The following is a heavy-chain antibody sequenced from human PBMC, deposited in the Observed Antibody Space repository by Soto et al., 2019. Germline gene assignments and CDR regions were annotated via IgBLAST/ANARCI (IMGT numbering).Heavy chain of an antibody. CDR1: GGSISSYY. CDR2: IYYSGST. J-gene: IGHJ4*02. D-gene: IGHD1-26*01. V-gene: IGHV4-59*01. CDR3: ARGRWARSAFDY. Sequence: SETLSLTCTVSGGSISSYYWSWIRQPPGKGLEWIGYIYYSGSTNYNPSLKSRVTTSVDTSKNQFSLKLSSVTAADTAVYYCARGRWARSAFDYWGPRTLVTVSS.